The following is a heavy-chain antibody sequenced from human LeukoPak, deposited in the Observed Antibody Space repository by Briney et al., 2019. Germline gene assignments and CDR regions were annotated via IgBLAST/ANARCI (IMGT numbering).Heavy chain of an antibody. J-gene: IGHJ5*02. CDR1: GGSISSYY. Sequence: SETLSLTCTVSGGSISSYYWSWIRQPPGKGLEWIGYIYYSGSTNYNPSLKSRVTISVDTSKNQFSLKLSSVTAADTAVYYCARSLTGKWFDPWGQGTLVTVSS. D-gene: IGHD1-14*01. CDR2: IYYSGST. CDR3: ARSLTGKWFDP. V-gene: IGHV4-59*08.